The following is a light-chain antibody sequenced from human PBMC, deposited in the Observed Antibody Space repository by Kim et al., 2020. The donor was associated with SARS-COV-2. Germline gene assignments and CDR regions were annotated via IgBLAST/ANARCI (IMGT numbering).Light chain of an antibody. CDR2: GAT. CDR3: QQSYSSPWT. J-gene: IGKJ2*02. Sequence: SASVGDRVTITCRTSQDIDNYFNWYQHRPGEAPTLLVYGATTLHSGVPSRFSGTGSGTDFSLTLSSLQPEDSATYYCQQSYSSPWTFGQGTKVEI. V-gene: IGKV1-39*01. CDR1: QDIDNY.